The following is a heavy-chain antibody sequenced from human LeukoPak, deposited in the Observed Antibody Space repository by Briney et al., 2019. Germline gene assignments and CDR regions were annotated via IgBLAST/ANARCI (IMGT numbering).Heavy chain of an antibody. CDR1: GFSVSSDF. D-gene: IGHD1-20*01. CDR2: IYSGGST. V-gene: IGHV3-53*01. Sequence: PGGSLRLSCAASGFSVSSDFMSWVRQAPGKGLEWVSVIYSGGSTYYTDFVKGRFTISRDNSKNTLYLQMNSLRAEDTAVYYCARVGYNWNYWGQGTLVTVSS. J-gene: IGHJ4*02. CDR3: ARVGYNWNY.